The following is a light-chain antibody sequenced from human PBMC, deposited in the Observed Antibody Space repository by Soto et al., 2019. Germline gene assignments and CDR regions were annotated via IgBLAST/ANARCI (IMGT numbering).Light chain of an antibody. J-gene: IGLJ2*01. CDR2: AVS. V-gene: IGLV2-14*01. Sequence: QSALTQPASVSGSPGQSITISCTGTSSDVGGYNHVSWYQHSPGKAPKLILFAVSDRPSGVSHRFSGSKSGNTASLTISGRQADDEADYYCGAYTSLSTVVFGGGTKVTVL. CDR1: SSDVGGYNH. CDR3: GAYTSLSTVV.